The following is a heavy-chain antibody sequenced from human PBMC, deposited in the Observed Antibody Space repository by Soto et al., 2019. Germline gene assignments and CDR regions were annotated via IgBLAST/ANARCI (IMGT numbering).Heavy chain of an antibody. Sequence: ASVKVSCKASGYTFTSYGISWVRQAPGQGLEWMGWISAYNGNTNYAQKLQGRVTMTIDTSTSTAYMELRSLRSDDTAVYYCARDTYCSSTSCYSPYYYYGMDVWGQGTTVTVSS. D-gene: IGHD2-2*02. CDR2: ISAYNGNT. CDR1: GYTFTSYG. CDR3: ARDTYCSSTSCYSPYYYYGMDV. J-gene: IGHJ6*02. V-gene: IGHV1-18*01.